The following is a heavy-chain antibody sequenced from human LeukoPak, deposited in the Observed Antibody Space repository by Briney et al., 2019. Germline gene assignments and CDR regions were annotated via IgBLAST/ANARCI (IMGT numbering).Heavy chain of an antibody. D-gene: IGHD4-23*01. Sequence: TSETLSLTCTVSGGSISSSSYYWGWIRQPPGKGLEWIGSIYYSGSTYYNPSLKSRVTISVDTPKNQFSLKLSSVTAADTAVYYCARRVRHHSYYYYGMDVWGQGTTVTVSS. CDR3: ARRVRHHSYYYYGMDV. CDR2: IYYSGST. CDR1: GGSISSSSYY. V-gene: IGHV4-39*01. J-gene: IGHJ6*02.